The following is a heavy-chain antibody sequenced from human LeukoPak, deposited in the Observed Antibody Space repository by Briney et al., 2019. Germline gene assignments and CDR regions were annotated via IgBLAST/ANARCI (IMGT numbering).Heavy chain of an antibody. Sequence: GGSLRLSCAASGFTFSSYAMSWVRQAPGKGLEWVSAISGSGGSTYYADSVKGRFTISRDNSKNTLYLQMNSLRAEDTAVYYCVKGYSYGDLYGMDVWGQGTTVTVSS. CDR2: ISGSGGST. J-gene: IGHJ6*02. CDR3: VKGYSYGDLYGMDV. D-gene: IGHD4-17*01. CDR1: GFTFSSYA. V-gene: IGHV3-23*01.